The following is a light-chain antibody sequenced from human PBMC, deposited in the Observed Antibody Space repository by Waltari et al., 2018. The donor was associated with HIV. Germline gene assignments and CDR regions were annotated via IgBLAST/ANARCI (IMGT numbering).Light chain of an antibody. CDR3: MEALQTPFT. J-gene: IGKJ2*01. V-gene: IGKV2-28*01. CDR2: LGS. CDR1: QSLLYSNGKNS. Sequence: IVLTQSPLSLPVTPGSAASISCRSTQSLLYSNGKNSLDWYLQKPGQSPQLLIYLGSNRASGVPDRFSGSGSGTDFTLKISRVEAEDVGVYYCMEALQTPFTFGQGTKLEIK.